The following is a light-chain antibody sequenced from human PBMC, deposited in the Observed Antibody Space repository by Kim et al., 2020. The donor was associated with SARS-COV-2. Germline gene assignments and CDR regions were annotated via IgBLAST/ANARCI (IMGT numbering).Light chain of an antibody. J-gene: IGLJ3*02. V-gene: IGLV3-1*01. Sequence: SYELTQPPSVSVSPGETATISCTGDNLQFKYVCWYQRTAGHSPVLVLYRDNKRPSGIPERFSGSNSGNTATLTISGTQAMDEADYYCQGWDNSLGVFGGG. CDR1: NLQFKY. CDR2: RDN. CDR3: QGWDNSLGV.